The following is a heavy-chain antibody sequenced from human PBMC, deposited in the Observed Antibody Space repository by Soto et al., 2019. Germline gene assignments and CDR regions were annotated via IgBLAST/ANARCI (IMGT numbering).Heavy chain of an antibody. D-gene: IGHD6-6*01. J-gene: IGHJ6*02. V-gene: IGHV1-69*13. Sequence: ASVKVSCKASGGTFSSYAISWVRQAPGHGLEWMGGIIPIFGTANYAQKVQGRVTITADESTSTAYMELSSLRSEDKAVYYCASGAARPHYYYGMDVWGQGTTVTVSS. CDR3: ASGAARPHYYYGMDV. CDR2: IIPIFGTA. CDR1: GGTFSSYA.